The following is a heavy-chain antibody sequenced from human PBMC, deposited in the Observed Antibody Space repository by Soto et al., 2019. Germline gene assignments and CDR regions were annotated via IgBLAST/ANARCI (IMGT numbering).Heavy chain of an antibody. CDR1: GFTFRTYG. CDR2: ISYDGSNK. D-gene: IGHD4-17*01. Sequence: QVQLLESGGGVVQPGRSLRLSCAASGFTFRTYGMHWVRQAPGKGLEWVAVISYDGSNKYHADSVKGRFTISRDNSKNTLHLQMNSLRADDTAVYYCARDSTVSGYHGMDVWGQGTTVTVAS. CDR3: ARDSTVSGYHGMDV. V-gene: IGHV3-33*01. J-gene: IGHJ6*02.